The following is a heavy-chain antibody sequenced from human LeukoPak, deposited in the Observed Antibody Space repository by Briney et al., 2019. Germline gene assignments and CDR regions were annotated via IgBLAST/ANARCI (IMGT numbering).Heavy chain of an antibody. CDR2: VYHSRST. CDR1: GYSISSGYY. CDR3: ARHGNYYDTSQSDP. J-gene: IGHJ5*02. D-gene: IGHD3-22*01. V-gene: IGHV4-38-2*01. Sequence: SETLSLTCAVSGYSISSGYYWGWIRQPPGKGLEWIGSVYHSRSTCYNPSLKSRVTISVDTSKNQFSLKLSSVTAADTAVYYCARHGNYYDTSQSDPWGQGTLVTVSS.